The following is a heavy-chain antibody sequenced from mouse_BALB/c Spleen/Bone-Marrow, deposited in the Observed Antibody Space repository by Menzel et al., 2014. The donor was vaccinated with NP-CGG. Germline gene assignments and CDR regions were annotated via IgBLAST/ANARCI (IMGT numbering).Heavy chain of an antibody. CDR3: ARHRRYDVWFAY. CDR1: GFTFSSYT. D-gene: IGHD2-14*01. J-gene: IGHJ3*01. CDR2: ISNGGGST. V-gene: IGHV5-12-2*01. Sequence: EVKLVESGGGLVQPGGSLKLSCAASGFTFSSYTMSWVRQTPAKRLEWVAYISNGGGSTYYPDTVKGRFTISRDNAKNTLYQQMSSLKAEDTAMYYCARHRRYDVWFAYWGQGTLVTVSA.